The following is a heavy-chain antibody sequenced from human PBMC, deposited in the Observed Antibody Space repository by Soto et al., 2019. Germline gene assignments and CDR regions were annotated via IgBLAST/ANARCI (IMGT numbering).Heavy chain of an antibody. V-gene: IGHV4-59*01. CDR3: ARVVMTTVPASSYYGMDV. CDR2: IYYSGST. J-gene: IGHJ6*02. Sequence: SETLSLTCTVSGGSISSYYWSWIRQPPGKGLEWIGYIYYSGSTNYNPSLKSRVTISVDTSKNQFSLKLSSVTAADTAVYYCARVVMTTVPASSYYGMDVWGQGKTVTV. D-gene: IGHD4-4*01. CDR1: GGSISSYY.